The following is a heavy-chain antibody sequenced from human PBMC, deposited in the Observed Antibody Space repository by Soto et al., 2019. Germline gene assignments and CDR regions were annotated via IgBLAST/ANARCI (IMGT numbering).Heavy chain of an antibody. CDR2: IYYSGST. J-gene: IGHJ5*02. Sequence: SETLSLTCTVSGGSISSGGYYWSWIRQHPGKGLEWIGYIYYSGSTYYNPSLKSRVTISVDTSKNQFSLKLSFVTAADTAVYYCARVTLTYRYCSGGSCYHGEVNWFDPWGQGTLVTVSS. CDR1: GGSISSGGYY. D-gene: IGHD2-15*01. V-gene: IGHV4-31*03. CDR3: ARVTLTYRYCSGGSCYHGEVNWFDP.